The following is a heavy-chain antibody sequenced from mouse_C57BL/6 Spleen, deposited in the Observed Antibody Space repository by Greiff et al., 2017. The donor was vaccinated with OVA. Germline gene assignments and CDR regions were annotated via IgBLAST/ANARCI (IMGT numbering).Heavy chain of an antibody. V-gene: IGHV1-54*01. Sequence: VKLQESGAELVRPGTSVKVSCKASGYAFTNYLIEWVKQRPGQGLEWIGVINPGSGGTNYNEKFKGKATLTADKSSSTAYMQLSSLTSEDSAVYFCARELGQGYFDVWGTGTTGTVSS. CDR1: GYAFTNYL. J-gene: IGHJ1*03. CDR3: ARELGQGYFDV. CDR2: INPGSGGT. D-gene: IGHD4-1*01.